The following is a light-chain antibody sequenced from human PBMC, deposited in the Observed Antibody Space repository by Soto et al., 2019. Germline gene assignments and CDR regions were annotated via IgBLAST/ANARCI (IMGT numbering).Light chain of an antibody. CDR3: QQYAGSPRT. CDR2: SAS. CDR1: QNLGTLY. V-gene: IGKV3-20*01. J-gene: IGKJ1*01. Sequence: EMVLTQSPGTLYLSPGERGTLSCRASQNLGTLYLAWFQQKSGQAPRLLIYSASRRATGIPDRFTGSGSGTDFTLTINRVEPEDFAVYFCQQYAGSPRTFGQGTKVEIK.